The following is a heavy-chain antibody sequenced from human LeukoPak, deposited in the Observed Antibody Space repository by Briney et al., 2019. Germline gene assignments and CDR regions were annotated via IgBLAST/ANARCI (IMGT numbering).Heavy chain of an antibody. CDR3: ARLGLELRGVIITEFDY. J-gene: IGHJ4*02. CDR1: GYTFTGYY. V-gene: IGHV1-2*02. D-gene: IGHD3-10*01. Sequence: ASVKVSCKASGYTFTGYYMHWVRQAPGQGLEWMGWINPNSGGTNYAQKFQGRVTMTRDTSISTAYMELSRLRSDDAAVYYCARLGLELRGVIITEFDYWGQGTLVTVSS. CDR2: INPNSGGT.